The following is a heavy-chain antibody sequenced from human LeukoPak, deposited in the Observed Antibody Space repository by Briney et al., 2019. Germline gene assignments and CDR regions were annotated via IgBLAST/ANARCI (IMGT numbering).Heavy chain of an antibody. CDR2: ISYDGSNK. V-gene: IGHV3-30-3*01. J-gene: IGHJ4*02. D-gene: IGHD1-26*01. CDR1: GFMFSSNW. CDR3: ARDLGGSYNY. Sequence: GGSLRLSCAASGFMFSSNWMSWVRQAPGKGLEWVAVISYDGSNKYYADSVKGRFTISRDNSKNTLYLQMNSLRAEDTAVYYCARDLGGSYNYWGQGTLVTVSS.